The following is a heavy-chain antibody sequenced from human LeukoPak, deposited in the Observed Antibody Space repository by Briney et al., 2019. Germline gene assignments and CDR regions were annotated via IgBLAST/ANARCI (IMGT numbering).Heavy chain of an antibody. CDR1: GYSFTSYW. CDR3: ARNGYSYGYYMDV. Sequence: GESLKISCKGSGYSFTSYWIGWVRQLPGKGLEWMGIIYPGDSDTRYSPSFQGQVTISADKSISTAYLQWSSLKASDTAMYYCARNGYSYGYYMDVWGKGTTVTVSS. CDR2: IYPGDSDT. D-gene: IGHD5-18*01. V-gene: IGHV5-51*01. J-gene: IGHJ6*03.